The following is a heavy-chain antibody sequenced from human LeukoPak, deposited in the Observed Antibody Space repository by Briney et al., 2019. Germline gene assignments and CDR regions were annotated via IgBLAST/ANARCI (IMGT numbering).Heavy chain of an antibody. CDR3: ATASVPYAIDAFDI. Sequence: GASVKVSCKVSGCTLTELSMHWVRQAPGKGLEWMGGFDPEDGETIYAQKFQGRVTMTEDTSTDTTYMELSSLRSEDTAVYYCATASVPYAIDAFDIWGQGTMVTVSS. J-gene: IGHJ3*02. CDR1: GCTLTELS. D-gene: IGHD2-2*02. CDR2: FDPEDGET. V-gene: IGHV1-24*01.